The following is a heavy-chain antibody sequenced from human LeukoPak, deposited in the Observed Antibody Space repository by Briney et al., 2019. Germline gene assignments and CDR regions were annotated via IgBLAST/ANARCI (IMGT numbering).Heavy chain of an antibody. Sequence: GASVKVSCKASGGTFSSYAISWVRQAPGQGLEWMGGIIPIFNTANYAQKFQVRVTITTDGSTTTAYMELSSLRSEDTAVYYCARSYGDYDEEDYNYYYYMDVWGKGTTVTVSS. CDR1: GGTFSSYA. V-gene: IGHV1-69*05. D-gene: IGHD4-17*01. J-gene: IGHJ6*03. CDR2: IIPIFNTA. CDR3: ARSYGDYDEEDYNYYYYMDV.